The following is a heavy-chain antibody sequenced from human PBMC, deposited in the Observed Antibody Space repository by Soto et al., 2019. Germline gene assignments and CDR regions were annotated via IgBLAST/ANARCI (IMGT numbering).Heavy chain of an antibody. CDR1: GFTFSSYW. CDR3: ARDVGATYYYYGMDV. V-gene: IGHV3-7*03. CDR2: IKQDGSEK. J-gene: IGHJ6*02. D-gene: IGHD1-26*01. Sequence: TGGSLRLSCAASGFTFSSYWMSWVRQAPGKGLEWVANIKQDGSEKYYVDSVKGRFTISRDNAKNSLYLQMNSLRAEDTAVYYCARDVGATYYYYGMDVWGQGTTVTVSS.